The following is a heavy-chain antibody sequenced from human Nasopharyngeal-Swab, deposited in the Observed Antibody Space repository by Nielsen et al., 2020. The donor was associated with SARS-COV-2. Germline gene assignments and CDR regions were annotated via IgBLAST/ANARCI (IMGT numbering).Heavy chain of an antibody. D-gene: IGHD6-6*01. Sequence: GESLKISCAASGFTFSSYAMSRVRQAPGKGPEWVSAISGSGGSTYYADSVKGRFTISRDNSKNTLYLQMNSLRAEDTAVYYCAHGIAARRRRQDYFDYWGQGTLVTVSS. CDR1: GFTFSSYA. V-gene: IGHV3-23*01. CDR3: AHGIAARRRRQDYFDY. J-gene: IGHJ4*02. CDR2: ISGSGGST.